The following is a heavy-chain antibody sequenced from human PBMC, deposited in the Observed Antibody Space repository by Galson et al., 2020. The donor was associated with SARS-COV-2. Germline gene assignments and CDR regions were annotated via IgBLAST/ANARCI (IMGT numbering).Heavy chain of an antibody. CDR2: IYYSGST. V-gene: IGHV4-39*01. D-gene: IGHD3-3*01. CDR1: GGSISSSSYY. Sequence: SETLSLTCTVSGGSISSSSYYWGWIRQPPGKGLEWIGSIYYSGSTYYNPSLKSRVTISVDTSKNQFSLKLSSVTAADTAVYYCATFLGRITIFGVVIRGYFDYWGQGTLVTVSS. J-gene: IGHJ4*02. CDR3: ATFLGRITIFGVVIRGYFDY.